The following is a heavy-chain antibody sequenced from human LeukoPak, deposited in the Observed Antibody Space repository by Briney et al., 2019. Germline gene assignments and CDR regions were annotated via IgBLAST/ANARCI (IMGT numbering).Heavy chain of an antibody. V-gene: IGHV1-69*13. CDR1: GGTFSSYA. D-gene: IGHD5-24*01. CDR2: TIPIFGTA. CDR3: ARPTEEMATINSYFHY. J-gene: IGHJ4*02. Sequence: SVKVSCKASGGTFSSYAISWVRQAPGQGLEWMGGTIPIFGTANYAQKFQGRVTITADESTSTTYMELSSLRSEDTAVYYCARPTEEMATINSYFHYWGQGTLVTVSS.